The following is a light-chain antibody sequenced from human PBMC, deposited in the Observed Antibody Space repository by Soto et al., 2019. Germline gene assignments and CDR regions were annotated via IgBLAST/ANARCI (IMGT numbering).Light chain of an antibody. CDR3: QQLNDYPLT. CDR1: QGISSS. V-gene: IGKV1-9*01. Sequence: DIQLTQSPSFLSASVGDRVTVTCRASQGISSSLAWYQQKPGKADQVLIYAASTLQSGVPSGVSGSGSGTECTLTISSLQPEDFATYYCQQLNDYPLTFGGGTKVDIK. J-gene: IGKJ4*01. CDR2: AAS.